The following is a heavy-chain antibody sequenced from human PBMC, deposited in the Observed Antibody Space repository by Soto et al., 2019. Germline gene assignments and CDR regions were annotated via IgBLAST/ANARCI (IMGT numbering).Heavy chain of an antibody. V-gene: IGHV4-30-4*01. CDR1: DDSISDDNYY. J-gene: IGHJ4*02. Sequence: QVQLQGSGPRLVKPSQTLSLTCTVSDDSISDDNYYWSWIRQYPDKGLEWIGHTYDGGSTYSKPYLKSRITVSIDTSKNQFSLQQCSMSAADTAVYYCTRGPSGDKVDYWGQGTLVTVSS. CDR3: TRGPSGDKVDY. CDR2: TYDGGST. D-gene: IGHD7-27*01.